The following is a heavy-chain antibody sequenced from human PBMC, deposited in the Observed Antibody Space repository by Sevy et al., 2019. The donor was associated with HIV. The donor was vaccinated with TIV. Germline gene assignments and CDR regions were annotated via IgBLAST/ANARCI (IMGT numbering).Heavy chain of an antibody. Sequence: SETLSLTCTVSGGSINSDHWNWIRQPPGKGLEWIGYVYYNGGTNYNPSLKNRVTISVDRTKNQFSLKLTSVTDADTAVYYCARRNDFDIWGQGTMVTVSS. CDR3: ARRNDFDI. J-gene: IGHJ3*02. CDR1: GGSINSDH. V-gene: IGHV4-59*08. CDR2: VYYNGGT.